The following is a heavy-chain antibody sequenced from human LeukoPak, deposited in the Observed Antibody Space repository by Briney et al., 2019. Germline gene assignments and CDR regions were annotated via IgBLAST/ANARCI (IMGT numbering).Heavy chain of an antibody. D-gene: IGHD1-7*01. J-gene: IGHJ4*02. CDR2: ISSSGSTI. CDR1: GFTFSSYE. V-gene: IGHV3-48*03. Sequence: PGGSLRLPCAASGFTFSSYEMNWVRQAPGKGLEWVSYISSSGSTIYYADSVKGRFTISRDNAKNSLYLQMNSLRAEDTAVYYCARKRNWNSPFDYWGQGTLVTVSS. CDR3: ARKRNWNSPFDY.